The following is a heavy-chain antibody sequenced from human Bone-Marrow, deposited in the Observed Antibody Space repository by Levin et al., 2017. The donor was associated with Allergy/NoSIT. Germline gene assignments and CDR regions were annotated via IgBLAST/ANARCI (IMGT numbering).Heavy chain of an antibody. CDR2: ISNDGSMK. V-gene: IGHV3-30*18. D-gene: IGHD6-19*01. J-gene: IGHJ5*01. CDR3: AKDRVAVAKWLLPRCFDS. CDR1: GLSFSNHG. Sequence: PGGSLRLSCAASGLSFSNHGMHWVRQAPGKGLEWVAFISNDGSMKDYADSVKGRFTISRDNSKDTLFLQMDSLRREDTGVYYCAKDRVAVAKWLLPRCFDSWGQGAVVIVSS.